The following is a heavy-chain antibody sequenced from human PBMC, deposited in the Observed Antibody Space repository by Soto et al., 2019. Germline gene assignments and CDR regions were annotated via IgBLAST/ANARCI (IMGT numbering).Heavy chain of an antibody. V-gene: IGHV3-30*02. CDR3: AKEYGNGYWYFDY. D-gene: IGHD5-18*01. J-gene: IGHJ4*02. CDR2: IWYDGSNK. CDR1: GFTFSRYG. Sequence: PGGSLRLSCAASGFTFSRYGMHWVRQAPGKGLEWVAVIWYDGSNKYYADSVKGRFTISRDNSKNTLYLQMNSLRAEDTAIYYCAKEYGNGYWYFDYWGQGTQVTVSS.